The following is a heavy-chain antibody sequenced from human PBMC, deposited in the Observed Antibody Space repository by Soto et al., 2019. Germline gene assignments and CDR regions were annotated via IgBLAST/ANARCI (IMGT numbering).Heavy chain of an antibody. Sequence: EVQLEESGVALVQPGRSLRLSCAASGFTVDDYAMYWVRQVRGKGLEWVSSIRWNSGNIGYADSVKGRFTTSRDNAENSLYLQMNSLRPADTALYYCVRSKGGYSYGTPFDYWGQGTLVTVSS. CDR3: VRSKGGYSYGTPFDY. V-gene: IGHV3-9*01. J-gene: IGHJ4*02. CDR1: GFTVDDYA. CDR2: IRWNSGNI. D-gene: IGHD5-18*01.